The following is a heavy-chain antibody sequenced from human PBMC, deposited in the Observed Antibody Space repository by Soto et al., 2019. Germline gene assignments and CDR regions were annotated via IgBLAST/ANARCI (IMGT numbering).Heavy chain of an antibody. CDR3: AREGDYYGSGSAGIGMDV. D-gene: IGHD3-10*01. CDR1: GGTFSSYA. V-gene: IGHV1-69*13. Sequence: SVKVSCKASGGTFSSYAISWVRQAPGQGLEWMGGIIPIFGTANYAQKFQGRVTITADESTSTAYMELSSLRSEDTAVYYCAREGDYYGSGSAGIGMDVWGQGTTVTVS. J-gene: IGHJ6*02. CDR2: IIPIFGTA.